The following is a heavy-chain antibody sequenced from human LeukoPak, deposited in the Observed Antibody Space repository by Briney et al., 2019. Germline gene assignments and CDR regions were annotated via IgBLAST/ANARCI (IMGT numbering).Heavy chain of an antibody. D-gene: IGHD3-22*01. Sequence: GGSLRLSCAASGFTFSNYNMNWVRQAPGKGLEWVSSISTSSSYIYYADSVKGRFTISRDNAKKSLYLQMNSLRAGDTAVYYCARDGGDYYDSSGYPFHHWGQGTLVTVSS. CDR2: ISTSSSYI. CDR1: GFTFSNYN. CDR3: ARDGGDYYDSSGYPFHH. V-gene: IGHV3-21*01. J-gene: IGHJ1*01.